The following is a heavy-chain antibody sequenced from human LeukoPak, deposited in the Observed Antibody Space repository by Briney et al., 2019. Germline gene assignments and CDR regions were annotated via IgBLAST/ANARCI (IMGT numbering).Heavy chain of an antibody. CDR3: ARVQSYDSRYFDY. CDR2: INHSGST. J-gene: IGHJ4*02. CDR1: GGSFSGYY. V-gene: IGHV4-34*01. Sequence: SETLSLTCAVYGGSFSGYYWSWIRQPPGKGLEWIGEINHSGSTNYNPSRQSRVTISVDTSKNQFSLKLSSVTAADTAVYYCARVQSYDSRYFDYWGQGTLVTVSS. D-gene: IGHD3-22*01.